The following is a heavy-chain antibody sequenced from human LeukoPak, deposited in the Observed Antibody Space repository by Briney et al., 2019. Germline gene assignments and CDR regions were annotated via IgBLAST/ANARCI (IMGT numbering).Heavy chain of an antibody. V-gene: IGHV3-23*01. D-gene: IGHD3-10*01. CDR2: ISGSGGST. CDR3: AKSYGSGSYFIFYYGMDV. CDR1: GFTFSSYA. J-gene: IGHJ6*02. Sequence: GGSLRLSCAASGFTFSSYAMSWVRQAPGKGLEWVSAISGSGGSTCYADSVKGRFTISRDNSKNTLYLQMNSLRAEDTAVYYCAKSYGSGSYFIFYYGMDVWGQGTTVTVSS.